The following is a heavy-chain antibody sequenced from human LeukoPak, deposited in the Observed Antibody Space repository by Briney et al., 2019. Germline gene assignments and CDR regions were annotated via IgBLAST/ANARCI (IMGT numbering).Heavy chain of an antibody. V-gene: IGHV3-13*01. CDR1: GFTFNNYD. J-gene: IGHJ3*02. CDR2: IGTAGDT. CDR3: VRAVAARVGAYDM. D-gene: IGHD6-19*01. Sequence: PGGSLRLSCAASGFTFNNYDMHGVRQDTGKALEWTSGIGTAGDTYDVDSEPGPFTTSKYNAKKTLHPQMNSPRRGHTPAYYCVRAVAARVGAYDMWGEETMVIVSS.